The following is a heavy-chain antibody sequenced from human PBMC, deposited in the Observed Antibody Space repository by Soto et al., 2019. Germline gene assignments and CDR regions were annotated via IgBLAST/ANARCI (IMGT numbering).Heavy chain of an antibody. Sequence: GASVKVSCKASGYTFTSYGISWVRQAPGQGLEWMGWISAYNGNTNYAQKLQGRVTMTTDTSTSTAYMELRSLRSDDTAVYYCARDEGANIVVVVADTSFDYWGQGTLVTVSS. J-gene: IGHJ4*02. CDR3: ARDEGANIVVVVADTSFDY. CDR2: ISAYNGNT. V-gene: IGHV1-18*04. D-gene: IGHD2-15*01. CDR1: GYTFTSYG.